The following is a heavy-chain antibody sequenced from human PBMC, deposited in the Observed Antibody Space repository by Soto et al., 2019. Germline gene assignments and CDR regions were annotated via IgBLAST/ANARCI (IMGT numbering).Heavy chain of an antibody. Sequence: PSETLSLTCSVSGGSINSSDWWNWVRQPPGKGLEWIGEISLGGKINYNPSLKSRATISIDKSKNQFSLKLTSVTAAETAFYYCARDSGYNYGYFRWFDPWGQGTLVTVSS. CDR2: ISLGGKI. J-gene: IGHJ5*02. CDR3: ARDSGYNYGYFRWFDP. V-gene: IGHV4-4*02. D-gene: IGHD5-18*01. CDR1: GGSINSSDW.